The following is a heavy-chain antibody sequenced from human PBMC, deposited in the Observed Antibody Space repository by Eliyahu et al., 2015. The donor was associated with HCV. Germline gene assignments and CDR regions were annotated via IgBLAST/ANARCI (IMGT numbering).Heavy chain of an antibody. D-gene: IGHD3-10*01. Sequence: EVRKPGSSVRVSCKTSRVTFNNYGLSWVRQAPGQGLEWVXGIKPIFRKSDYAQKFQGRVSIAADDSTNTVYMELSSLTSEDTAVYYCARGTLGGRAYSSGSIDLRGQGTLASGSFDYWGQGTLVSVSA. CDR3: ARGTLGGRAYSSGSIDLRGQGTLASGSFDY. J-gene: IGHJ4*02. V-gene: IGHV1-69*01. CDR1: RVTFNNYG. CDR2: IKPIFRKS.